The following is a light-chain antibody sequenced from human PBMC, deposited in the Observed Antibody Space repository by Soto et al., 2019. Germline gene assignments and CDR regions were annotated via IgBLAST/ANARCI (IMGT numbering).Light chain of an antibody. J-gene: IGLJ3*02. CDR3: GAWDSRLTSWM. CDR2: DNN. CDR1: SSNIGNNY. Sequence: QSVLTQPPSVSAAPGQKVTISCSGSSSNIGNNYVTWYQQFPGTAPKLLLYDNNERPSGIPDRFSGSKSGTSATLGITGLQTGDEAYYFCGAWDSRLTSWMFGGGTKLTVL. V-gene: IGLV1-51*01.